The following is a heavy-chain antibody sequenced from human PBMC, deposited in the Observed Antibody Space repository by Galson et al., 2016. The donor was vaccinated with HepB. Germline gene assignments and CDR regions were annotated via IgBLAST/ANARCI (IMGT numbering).Heavy chain of an antibody. CDR1: GYTFTSYG. J-gene: IGHJ3*02. CDR3: ARDQARTWTHGFDI. CDR2: ISVYNGNT. D-gene: IGHD1-14*01. V-gene: IGHV1-18*04. Sequence: SVKVSCKASGYTFTSYGISWVRQAPGQGLEWMGWISVYNGNTNYVQRLQGRVTMTTDTSTSTAYMELRSLRSDDTAVYYCARDQARTWTHGFDIWGQGTMVTVSS.